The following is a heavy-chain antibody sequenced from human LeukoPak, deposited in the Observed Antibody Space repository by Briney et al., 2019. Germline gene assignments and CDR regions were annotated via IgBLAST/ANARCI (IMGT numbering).Heavy chain of an antibody. CDR3: ARVNYGDYVT. CDR2: IDSDGSST. J-gene: IGHJ5*02. CDR1: GFTFSSYW. Sequence: GGCLRLSCAASGFTFSSYWMHWVRQAPGKGLVWVSRIDSDGSSTSYADSVKGRFTISRDNAKNTVYLQMNSLRAEDTAVYYCARVNYGDYVTWGQGTLVTVSS. D-gene: IGHD4-17*01. V-gene: IGHV3-74*01.